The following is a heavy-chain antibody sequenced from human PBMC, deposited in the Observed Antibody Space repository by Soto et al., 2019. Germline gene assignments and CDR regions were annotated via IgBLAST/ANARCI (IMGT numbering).Heavy chain of an antibody. CDR3: ARVGITIFGDYYYGMDV. D-gene: IGHD3-3*01. CDR1: GYTFTSEA. V-gene: IGHV1-8*01. J-gene: IGHJ6*02. CDR2: MNPNSGNT. Sequence: SVQVSCKVSGYTFTSEAIHWVRQATGQGLEWMGWMNPNSGNTGYAQKFQGRVTMPRKTSISTAYMELSSLRSEETAVHYCARVGITIFGDYYYGMDVWGQGTTVTVSS.